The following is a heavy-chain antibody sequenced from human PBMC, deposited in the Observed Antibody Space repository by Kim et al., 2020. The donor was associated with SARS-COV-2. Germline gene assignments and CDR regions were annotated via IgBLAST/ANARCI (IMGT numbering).Heavy chain of an antibody. CDR3: ARGINIVLVVYARHGYYFDY. D-gene: IGHD2-8*02. CDR2: INHSGST. Sequence: SETLSLTCAVYGGSFSGYYWSWIRQPPGKGLEWIGEINHSGSTNYNPSLKSRVTISVDTSKNQFSLKLSSVTAADTAVYYCARGINIVLVVYARHGYYFDYWGQGTLVTVSS. CDR1: GGSFSGYY. V-gene: IGHV4-34*01. J-gene: IGHJ4*02.